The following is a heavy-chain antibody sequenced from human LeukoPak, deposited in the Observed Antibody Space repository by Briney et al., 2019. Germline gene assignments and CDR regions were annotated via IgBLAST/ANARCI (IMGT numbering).Heavy chain of an antibody. D-gene: IGHD1-14*01. CDR1: GFTFSSYS. J-gene: IGHJ4*02. CDR3: ARDVITMGGGFNN. V-gene: IGHV3-21*01. Sequence: PGGSLRLSCAASGFTFSSYSMNWVRQAPGKGLEWVSSISSSSSYIYYADSVKGRFTISRDNAKNSLYLQMNSLRAEDTAVYYCARDVITMGGGFNNWGQGKLVTVSS. CDR2: ISSSSSYI.